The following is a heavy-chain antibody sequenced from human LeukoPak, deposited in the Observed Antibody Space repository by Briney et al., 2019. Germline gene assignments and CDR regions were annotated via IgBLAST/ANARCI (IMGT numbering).Heavy chain of an antibody. CDR3: ARMNSSSWVDY. CDR2: ILYDGSNK. CDR1: GFTFSSYA. Sequence: GGSLRLSCAASGFTFSSYAMHWVRQAPGKGLEWVAVILYDGSNKYYADSVKGRFTISRDNAKNSLYLQMNSLRAEDTAVYYCARMNSSSWVDYWGQGTLVTVSS. D-gene: IGHD6-13*01. V-gene: IGHV3-30-3*01. J-gene: IGHJ4*02.